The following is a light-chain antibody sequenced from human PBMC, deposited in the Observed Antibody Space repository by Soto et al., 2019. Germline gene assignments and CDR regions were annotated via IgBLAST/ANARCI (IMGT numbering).Light chain of an antibody. V-gene: IGKV2-30*01. CDR3: MQALQTPRT. J-gene: IGKJ1*01. CDR2: KVS. Sequence: DVVMTQSPLSLPVTLGQPASISCRSIHSLVYSNGNIYLNWFQQRPGQSPRRLIYKVSNRDSGVPDRFSGSGSGTDFTLKISRVEAEDVGVYYCMQALQTPRTFGQGTKV. CDR1: HSLVYSNGNIY.